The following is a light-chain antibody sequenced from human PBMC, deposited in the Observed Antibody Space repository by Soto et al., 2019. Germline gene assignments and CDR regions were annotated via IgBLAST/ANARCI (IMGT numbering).Light chain of an antibody. V-gene: IGKV3D-15*01. J-gene: IGKJ2*01. Sequence: EIVMTQSPATLSVSPGERGALSCRASQTVSSSVAWYQQRPGQAPRLLIYGASTRATGIADRFSGSGSGTEFTLTISSLQSEDFAVYYCQQYHHWPQTFGRGTKLEIK. CDR2: GAS. CDR3: QQYHHWPQT. CDR1: QTVSSS.